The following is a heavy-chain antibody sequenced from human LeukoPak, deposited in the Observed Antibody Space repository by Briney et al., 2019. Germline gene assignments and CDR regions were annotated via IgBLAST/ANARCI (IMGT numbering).Heavy chain of an antibody. D-gene: IGHD2-21*02. J-gene: IGHJ3*02. Sequence: GGSLRLSCAASGFTFSSYGMHWVRQAPGKGLEWVAVIWYDGSNKYYADSVKGRFTISRDNSKNTLYLQMDSLRAEDTAVYYCAKTKVGTGLDALDIWGQGTMVTVSS. CDR2: IWYDGSNK. V-gene: IGHV3-30*02. CDR1: GFTFSSYG. CDR3: AKTKVGTGLDALDI.